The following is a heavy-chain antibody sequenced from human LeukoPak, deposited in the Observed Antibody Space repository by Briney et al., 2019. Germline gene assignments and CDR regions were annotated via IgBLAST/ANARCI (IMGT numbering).Heavy chain of an antibody. CDR2: IVVGSGNT. CDR3: ATRRGPYYYYGIDV. V-gene: IGHV1-58*02. CDR1: GFTFTSSA. J-gene: IGHJ6*02. Sequence: ASVKVSCKASGFTFTSSAMQWVRQARGQRLEWIGWIVVGSGNTNYAQKFQERVTITRDMSTSTAYMELSSLRSEDTAVYYCATRRGPYYYYGIDVWGQGTTVTVSS.